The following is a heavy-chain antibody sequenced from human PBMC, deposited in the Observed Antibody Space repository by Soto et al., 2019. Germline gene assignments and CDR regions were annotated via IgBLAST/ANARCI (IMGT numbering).Heavy chain of an antibody. J-gene: IGHJ4*02. D-gene: IGHD5-12*01. V-gene: IGHV4-30-4*01. CDR1: GGSITSDYSC. CDR3: ARGPSRDIVHY. CDR2: IFDSGTT. Sequence: SETLSLTCTVSGGSITSDYSCWSWIRQPPGEGLEWIGHIFDSGTTYTNPSLRSQVAISLDTSKNHFSLTLSSVTAADTAVYYCARGPSRDIVHYWGQGALVIVFS.